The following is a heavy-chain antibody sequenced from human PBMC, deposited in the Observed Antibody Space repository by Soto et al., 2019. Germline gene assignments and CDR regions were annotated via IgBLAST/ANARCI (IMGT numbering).Heavy chain of an antibody. CDR2: FIPLFFTA. V-gene: IGHV1-69*06. CDR1: GGNFNNYT. CDR3: QLRSVHLDDGGFTSFYYGLDV. J-gene: IGHJ6*02. D-gene: IGHD2-15*01. Sequence: VQLVQSGAEVKKPGSSVKVSCEASGGNFNNYTISWVRQAPGHGLEWMGGFIPLFFTASYSQTFQGRVTITADRSTSSVYMELSILRYEDTGVYYCQLRSVHLDDGGFTSFYYGLDVWGQGTTVT.